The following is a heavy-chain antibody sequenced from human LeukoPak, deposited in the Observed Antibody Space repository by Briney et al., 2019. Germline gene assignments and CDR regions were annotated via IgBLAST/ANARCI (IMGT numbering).Heavy chain of an antibody. CDR1: GYTFTSYY. D-gene: IGHD5-12*01. J-gene: IGHJ4*02. CDR3: ARRRRGYDLDY. V-gene: IGHV1-46*01. CDR2: INPSGGST. Sequence: ASVKVSCKASGYTFTSYYMHWVRQAPGQGLEWMGIINPSGGSTNYAQKFQGRVTLNRNTYTRTVYMELSRLRSEDPAVYYCARRRRGYDLDYWGQGTLVTASS.